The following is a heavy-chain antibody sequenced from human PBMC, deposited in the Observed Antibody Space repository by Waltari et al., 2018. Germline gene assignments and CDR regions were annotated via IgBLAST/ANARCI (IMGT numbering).Heavy chain of an antibody. CDR2: IFQSGTT. CDR3: ARHDTCGGVIVPYFDY. D-gene: IGHD3-16*02. CDR1: GYSISSGYY. Sequence: QVQLQESGPGLVKPSETLSLTCTVSGYSISSGYYWGWIRQPPGKGLECIATIFQSGTTYYNPSLKSRVTISIDTSKNQVSLKLSSVTAADTAVYYCARHDTCGGVIVPYFDYWGQGTLVTVSS. J-gene: IGHJ4*02. V-gene: IGHV4-38-2*02.